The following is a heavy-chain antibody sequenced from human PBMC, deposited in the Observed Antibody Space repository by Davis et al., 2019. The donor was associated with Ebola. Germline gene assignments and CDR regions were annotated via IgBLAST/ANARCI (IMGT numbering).Heavy chain of an antibody. CDR2: FRSKTNNFAT. CDR1: GFTLSDTG. V-gene: IGHV3-73*01. D-gene: IGHD1-14*01. CDR3: AARRTTGY. Sequence: GGSLRLSCAVSGFTLSDTGLHWVRQASGKGLEWVGRFRSKTNNFATAYAASVEGRFTIFRDDSKNTAYLQMNSLRAEDTAVYYCAARRTTGYWGQGTLVTVSS. J-gene: IGHJ4*02.